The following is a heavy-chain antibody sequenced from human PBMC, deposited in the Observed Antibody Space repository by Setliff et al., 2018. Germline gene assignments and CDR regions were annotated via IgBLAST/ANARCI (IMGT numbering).Heavy chain of an antibody. V-gene: IGHV4-4*07. J-gene: IGHJ5*02. Sequence: PSETLSLTCTVSGGSISSYYWSWIRQPAGKGLEWIGRIYYSGSTNYNPSLKSRVTISLDTSRNQFSLKLTSVTAADTAVYYCARDHPTYYYDSRGLGSWGQGTLVTVSS. D-gene: IGHD3-22*01. CDR3: ARDHPTYYYDSRGLGS. CDR1: GGSISSYY. CDR2: IYYSGST.